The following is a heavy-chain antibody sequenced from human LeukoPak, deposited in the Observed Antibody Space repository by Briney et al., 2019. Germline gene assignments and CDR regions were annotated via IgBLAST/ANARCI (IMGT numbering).Heavy chain of an antibody. J-gene: IGHJ6*02. D-gene: IGHD6-13*01. CDR3: ARVGIYSSSWYYYYGMDV. CDR1: GGSISSSNW. CDR2: IYHSGST. Sequence: PSGTLSLTCAVSGGSISSSNWWSWVRQPPGKGLEWIGEIYHSGSTNYNPSLKSRVTISVDKSKNQFSLKLSSVTAADTAVYYCARVGIYSSSWYYYYGMDVWGQGTTVTVSS. V-gene: IGHV4-4*02.